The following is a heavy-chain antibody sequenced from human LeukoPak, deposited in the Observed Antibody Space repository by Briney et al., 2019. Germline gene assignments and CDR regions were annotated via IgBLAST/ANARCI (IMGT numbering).Heavy chain of an antibody. J-gene: IGHJ4*02. D-gene: IGHD3-10*01. CDR3: ARIPLWDYYFDY. Sequence: SETLSLTCAVYGGSFSGYYWSWIRQPPGKGLEWIGEINHSGSTNHNPSLKSRVTISVDTSKNQFSLKLSSVTAADTAVYYCARIPLWDYYFDYWGQGTLVTVSS. V-gene: IGHV4-34*01. CDR2: INHSGST. CDR1: GGSFSGYY.